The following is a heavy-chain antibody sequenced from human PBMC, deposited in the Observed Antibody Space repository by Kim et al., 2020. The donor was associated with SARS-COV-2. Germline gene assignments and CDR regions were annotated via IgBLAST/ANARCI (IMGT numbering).Heavy chain of an antibody. CDR2: ISSSSSTI. J-gene: IGHJ6*03. CDR1: GFTFSSYS. V-gene: IGHV3-48*02. D-gene: IGHD4-17*01. Sequence: GGSLRLSCAASGFTFSSYSMNWVRQAPGKGLEWVSYISSSSSTIYYADSVKGRFTISRDNAKNSLYLQMNSLRDEDTAVYYCASLMGGDSWASYYYYMDVWGKGTTVTVSS. CDR3: ASLMGGDSWASYYYYMDV.